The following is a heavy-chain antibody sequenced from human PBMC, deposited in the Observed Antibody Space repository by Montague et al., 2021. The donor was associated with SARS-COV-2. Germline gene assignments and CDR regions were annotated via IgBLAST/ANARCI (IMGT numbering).Heavy chain of an antibody. CDR1: GGSLGTSGYY. J-gene: IGHJ4*02. Sequence: SETLSLTCTVSGGSLGTSGYYWGWIRQPPGKGLEWIGSMYYSGSTHYNPSLKSCVTVSVDTSNNQFFLKLSSVTAADTAVYYCARGLDGYNWGYWGQGTLVTVSS. D-gene: IGHD5-24*01. CDR3: ARGLDGYNWGY. V-gene: IGHV4-39*01. CDR2: MYYSGST.